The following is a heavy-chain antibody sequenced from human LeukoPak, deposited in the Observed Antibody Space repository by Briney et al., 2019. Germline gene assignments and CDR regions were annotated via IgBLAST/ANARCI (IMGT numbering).Heavy chain of an antibody. CDR2: ISGDGSST. D-gene: IGHD2-15*01. V-gene: IGHV3-74*01. Sequence: SGGSLRLSCAASGFTFSSYWMYWVRQVPGKGLVWVSRISGDGSSTSYADSVKGRFTISRDNAKNTLFLQMNSLRAEDTPVYFCVRDYCSGGSCYESKWFDPWGQGTLVTVSS. CDR3: VRDYCSGGSCYESKWFDP. J-gene: IGHJ5*02. CDR1: GFTFSSYW.